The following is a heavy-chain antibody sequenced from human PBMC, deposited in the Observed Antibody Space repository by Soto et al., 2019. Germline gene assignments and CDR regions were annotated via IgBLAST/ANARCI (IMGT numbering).Heavy chain of an antibody. CDR2: ISSSGSTI. CDR1: GFTFSSYE. CDR3: ASNTLHCSSTSCYPGSSSWSYYYGMDV. V-gene: IGHV3-48*03. J-gene: IGHJ6*02. D-gene: IGHD2-2*01. Sequence: GSLRLSCAASGFTFSSYEMNWVRQAPGKGLEWVSYISSSGSTIYYADSVKGRFTISRDNAKNSLYLQMNSLRAEDTAVYYCASNTLHCSSTSCYPGSSSWSYYYGMDVWGQGTTVTVSS.